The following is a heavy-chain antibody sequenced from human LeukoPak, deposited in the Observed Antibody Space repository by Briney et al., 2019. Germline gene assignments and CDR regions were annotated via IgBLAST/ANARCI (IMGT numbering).Heavy chain of an antibody. Sequence: PGRPLRLSCAASGFIFSSYAMHWVRQAPGKGLEWVAVVSYDGSNKYYADSVKGRFTISRDISKNTLYLQMNSLRTEDTAVYYCARANRLYGGYNDYWGQGTLVTVSS. CDR1: GFIFSSYA. V-gene: IGHV3-30*04. J-gene: IGHJ4*02. CDR3: ARANRLYGGYNDY. D-gene: IGHD4-17*01. CDR2: VSYDGSNK.